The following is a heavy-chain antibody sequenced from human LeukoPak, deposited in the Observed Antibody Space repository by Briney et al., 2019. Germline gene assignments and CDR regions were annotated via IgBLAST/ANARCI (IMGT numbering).Heavy chain of an antibody. D-gene: IGHD3-22*01. Sequence: SETLSLTCTVSGGSISSNYWSWIRQPPGKGLEWIGYIYYSGSSNYNPSLKSRVTISVDTSKNQFSLKVSSVTAADTAVYYCARSSSGYYFPFRYFQHWGQGTLVTVSS. V-gene: IGHV4-59*01. CDR1: GGSISSNY. CDR3: ARSSSGYYFPFRYFQH. J-gene: IGHJ1*01. CDR2: IYYSGSS.